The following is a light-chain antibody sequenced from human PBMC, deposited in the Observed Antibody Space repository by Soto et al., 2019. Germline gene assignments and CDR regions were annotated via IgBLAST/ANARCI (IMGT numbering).Light chain of an antibody. CDR2: DAS. Sequence: DIMLTHSQATLSSSPWERGSLSYRASQSVSRKLAWYQQIPGQAPRLIIYDASNRATGIPARFSGSGSGTDFTLTISSLEPKDVVIGNSLQHSWTFGPGTKVDIK. CDR1: QSVSRK. CDR3: LQHSWT. V-gene: IGKV3-11*01. J-gene: IGKJ1*01.